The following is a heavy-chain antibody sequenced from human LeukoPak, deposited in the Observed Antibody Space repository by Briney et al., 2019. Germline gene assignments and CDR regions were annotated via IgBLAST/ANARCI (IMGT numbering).Heavy chain of an antibody. J-gene: IGHJ4*02. CDR3: ARVNFEPTIAFDY. CDR1: GGSISSYY. D-gene: IGHD6-13*01. Sequence: SETLSLTCTVSGGSISSYYWSWIRQPPGKGLEWIGSIYYSGSTYYNPSLKSRVTISVDTSKNQFSLKLSSVTAADTAVYYCARVNFEPTIAFDYWGQGTLVTVSS. V-gene: IGHV4-59*12. CDR2: IYYSGST.